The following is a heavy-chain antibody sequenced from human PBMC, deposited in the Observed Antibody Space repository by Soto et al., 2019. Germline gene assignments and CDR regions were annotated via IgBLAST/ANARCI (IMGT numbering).Heavy chain of an antibody. CDR1: GGTISSYY. J-gene: IGHJ6*03. Sequence: SETLSLTCTVAGGTISSYYWSWIRQPTGKGLEWIGYIYYSGSTNYHPSLKSRVTISVDTSKNQFSLKLSSVTAADTAVYYCARVTHYYYYMDVWGKGTTVTSP. CDR3: ARVTHYYYYMDV. V-gene: IGHV4-59*01. CDR2: IYYSGST.